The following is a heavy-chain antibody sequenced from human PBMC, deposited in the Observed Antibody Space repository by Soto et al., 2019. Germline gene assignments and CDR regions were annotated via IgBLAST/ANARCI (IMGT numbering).Heavy chain of an antibody. V-gene: IGHV1-69*01. CDR3: ARSGTIFGVVGDARDY. D-gene: IGHD3-3*01. Sequence: QVQLVQSRAEVKKPGSSVKVSCKASGGTFSSYAISWVRQAPGQGLEWMGGIIPIFGTANYAQKFQGRVTITADESTSTAYMELSSLRSEDTAVYYCARSGTIFGVVGDARDYWGQGTLVTVSS. J-gene: IGHJ4*02. CDR2: IIPIFGTA. CDR1: GGTFSSYA.